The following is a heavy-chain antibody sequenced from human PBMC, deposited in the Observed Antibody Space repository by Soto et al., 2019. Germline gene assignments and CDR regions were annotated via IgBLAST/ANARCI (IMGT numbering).Heavy chain of an antibody. J-gene: IGHJ4*02. CDR1: GFTFSIDG. D-gene: IGHD2-15*01. V-gene: IGHV3-30*18. CDR3: AKERDIVVVVAPLDY. Sequence: QVKLVESGGGVVQPGRSLRLSCAASGFTFSIDGMHWVRQAPGKGLEWVAVISYDGSNKYYADSVKGRFTISRDNSKNTLYLQMNSLRAEDMAVYYCAKERDIVVVVAPLDYWGQGTLVTVSS. CDR2: ISYDGSNK.